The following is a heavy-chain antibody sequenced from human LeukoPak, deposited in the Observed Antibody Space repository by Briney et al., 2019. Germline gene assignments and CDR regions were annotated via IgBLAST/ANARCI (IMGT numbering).Heavy chain of an antibody. Sequence: GGSLRLSCAASGFTFSSYEVNWVRQAPGKGLEWVSYISSSGSTIYYADSVKGRFTISRDNAKNSLYLQMNSLRAEDTAVYYSAGNGRASSGWGQGTLVTVSS. CDR1: GFTFSSYE. CDR3: AGNGRASSG. CDR2: ISSSGSTI. V-gene: IGHV3-48*03. D-gene: IGHD6-19*01. J-gene: IGHJ4*02.